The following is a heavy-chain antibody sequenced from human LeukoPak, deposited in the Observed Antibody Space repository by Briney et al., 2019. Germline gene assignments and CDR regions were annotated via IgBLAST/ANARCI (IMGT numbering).Heavy chain of an antibody. D-gene: IGHD6-19*01. V-gene: IGHV1-24*01. CDR1: GYTLTELS. CDR3: ATDKTPSGPYYYYGMDV. CDR2: FDPEDGET. J-gene: IGHJ6*02. Sequence: GASVKVSCKVSGYTLTELSMHRVRQAPGKGLEWMGGFDPEDGETIYAQKFQGRVTMTEDTSTDTAYMELSSLRSEDTAVYYCATDKTPSGPYYYYGMDVWGQGTTVTVSS.